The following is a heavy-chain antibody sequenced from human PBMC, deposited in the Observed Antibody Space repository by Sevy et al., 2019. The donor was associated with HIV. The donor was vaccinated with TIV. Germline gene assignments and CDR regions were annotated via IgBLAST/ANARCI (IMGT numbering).Heavy chain of an antibody. J-gene: IGHJ4*02. CDR1: GGSITSLY. Sequence: SETLSLTCTVSGGSITSLYWNWNRQPPGKGLEWIANIYYNGNINYNPPLKSLVTLSLDTSKNQFSLRLSSVTAADTAMYYCAGENAWGRGYSWGQGTLVTVSS. D-gene: IGHD1-26*01. CDR3: AGENAWGRGYS. CDR2: IYYNGNI. V-gene: IGHV4-59*08.